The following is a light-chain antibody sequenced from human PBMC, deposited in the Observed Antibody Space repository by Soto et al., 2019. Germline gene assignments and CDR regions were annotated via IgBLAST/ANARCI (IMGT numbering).Light chain of an antibody. J-gene: IGLJ3*02. CDR3: AAWDDSLNGWV. V-gene: IGLV1-44*01. CDR2: SND. Sequence: QPVLTQPPSASGTPGQRVIISCSGSSSNIGSNTVNWYQQLPGTAPKLLIYSNDQRPSGVPDRFSASKSGTAASLAISGLQSEVEADYYCAAWDDSLNGWVFGGGTKVTVL. CDR1: SSNIGSNT.